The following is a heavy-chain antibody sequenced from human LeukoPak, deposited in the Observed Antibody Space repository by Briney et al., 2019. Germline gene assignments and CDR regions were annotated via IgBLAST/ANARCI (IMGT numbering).Heavy chain of an antibody. CDR2: ISSSSSYI. J-gene: IGHJ3*02. D-gene: IGHD2-2*01. CDR3: ARWGYCSSTSCLEAAFYI. CDR1: GVTFSSYS. Sequence: GGSLRLSCAASGVTFSSYSMNWVRQAAGKGLEWVSSISSSSSYIYYADSVKGRFTISRDNAKNSLYLQMNSLRAEDTAVYYCARWGYCSSTSCLEAAFYIWGQGTMVTVSS. V-gene: IGHV3-21*01.